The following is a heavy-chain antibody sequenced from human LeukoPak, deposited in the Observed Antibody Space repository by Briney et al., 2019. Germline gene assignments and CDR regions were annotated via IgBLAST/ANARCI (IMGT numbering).Heavy chain of an antibody. D-gene: IGHD3-9*01. CDR3: ARGRYDILPLGDY. CDR2: INPNSGGT. CDR1: VYTFTRYY. V-gene: IGHV1-2*02. Sequence: ASVTVSCKASVYTFTRYYMHWVRQAPGQGLEGMGWINPNSGGTNYAQKFQGRVTMTRDTSISTAYMELSRLRSDDTAVYYCARGRYDILPLGDYWGQGTLVTVSS. J-gene: IGHJ4*02.